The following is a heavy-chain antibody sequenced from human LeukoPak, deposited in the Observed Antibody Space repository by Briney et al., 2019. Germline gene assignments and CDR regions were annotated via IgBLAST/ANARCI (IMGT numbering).Heavy chain of an antibody. V-gene: IGHV1-69*01. J-gene: IGHJ4*02. Sequence: ASVKVSCKASGGTFSSYAISWVRQAPGQGLEWMGGIIPIFGTANYAQKFQGRVTITADESTSTAYMELSSLRSEDTAVYYCARASRQWLVPDYWGQGTLVTVSS. D-gene: IGHD6-19*01. CDR3: ARASRQWLVPDY. CDR1: GGTFSSYA. CDR2: IIPIFGTA.